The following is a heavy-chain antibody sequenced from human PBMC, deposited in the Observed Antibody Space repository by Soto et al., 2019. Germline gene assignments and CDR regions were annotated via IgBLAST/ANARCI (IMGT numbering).Heavy chain of an antibody. CDR3: ARARPYGAGSPFYYYYYMDV. CDR1: GGSISSGGYY. V-gene: IGHV4-31*01. D-gene: IGHD3-10*01. CDR2: IYYSGST. J-gene: IGHJ6*03. Sequence: QVQLQESGPGLVKPSQTLSLTCTVSGGSISSGGYYWSWIRQHPGKGLEWIGYIYYSGSTYYNPSLKSQVTISVDTSKNQLSLKLSSVTAADTAVYYCARARPYGAGSPFYYYYYMDVWGKGTTVTVSS.